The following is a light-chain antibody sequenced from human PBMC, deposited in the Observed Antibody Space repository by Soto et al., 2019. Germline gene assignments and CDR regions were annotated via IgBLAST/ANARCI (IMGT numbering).Light chain of an antibody. CDR3: QSFDTSLTGLYV. Sequence: QSVLTQPPSVSGAPGQRVTISCTGSSSNIGAGYHVHWYQQLPGTAPKLLIYDDTNRPSGVPDRFSGSKSGTSASLAITGLQPDDEADYYCQSFDTSLTGLYVFGTGTKLTVL. V-gene: IGLV1-40*01. CDR2: DDT. J-gene: IGLJ1*01. CDR1: SSNIGAGYH.